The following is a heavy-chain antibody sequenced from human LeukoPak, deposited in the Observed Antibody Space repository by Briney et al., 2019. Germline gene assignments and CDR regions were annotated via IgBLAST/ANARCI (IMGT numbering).Heavy chain of an antibody. D-gene: IGHD6-19*01. CDR2: IDNRGST. Sequence: SQTLSLTCTVSGGSIGSSYWSWVRQPPGKGLEWIGYIDNRGSTNYNPSLKSRVTISLDTPKSQFSLKLSSVTAADTAVYYCARAPLYSGGSGWSIYYFYAMDVWGQGTTVTVSS. J-gene: IGHJ6*02. CDR1: GGSIGSSY. V-gene: IGHV4-59*01. CDR3: ARAPLYSGGSGWSIYYFYAMDV.